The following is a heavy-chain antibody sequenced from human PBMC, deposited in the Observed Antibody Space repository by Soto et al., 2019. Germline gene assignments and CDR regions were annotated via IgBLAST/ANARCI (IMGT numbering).Heavy chain of an antibody. Sequence: PGGSMRLSCAASGFSFRSSAISGARQAPGKGLEWVSAISGSGGSTYYADSVKGRFTISRDNSKNTLYLQMNSLRAEDTAVYYCAKELHTSSGWSQVIYWGQGTLVTVSS. CDR1: GFSFRSSA. D-gene: IGHD6-19*01. V-gene: IGHV3-23*01. CDR3: AKELHTSSGWSQVIY. J-gene: IGHJ4*02. CDR2: ISGSGGST.